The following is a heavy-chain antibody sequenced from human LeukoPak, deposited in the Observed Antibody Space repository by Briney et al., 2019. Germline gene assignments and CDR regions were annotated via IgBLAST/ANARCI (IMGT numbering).Heavy chain of an antibody. Sequence: SETLSLTCTVSGGSISSGGYYWGWIRQLPGKGLEWIGYIYHSGSTYYNPSLKSRVTISVDRSKNQFSLKLSSVTAADTAVYYCAREGVTMVRGVIGLDGMDVWGQGTTVTVSS. D-gene: IGHD3-10*01. CDR2: IYHSGST. CDR3: AREGVTMVRGVIGLDGMDV. CDR1: GGSISSGGYY. J-gene: IGHJ6*02. V-gene: IGHV4-30-2*01.